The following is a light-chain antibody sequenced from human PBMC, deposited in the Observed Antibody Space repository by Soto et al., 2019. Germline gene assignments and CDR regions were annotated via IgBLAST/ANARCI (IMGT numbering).Light chain of an antibody. CDR2: DVS. Sequence: QSALTQPRSVSGSPGQSVTISCTGTSSDVGGYNYVSWYQQHPGKAPKLMIYDVSKRPSGGPDRFSGSKSGNTASLTISGLQAEDEADYYCCSYAGSLDVFGTGTKVTVL. J-gene: IGLJ1*01. CDR1: SSDVGGYNY. V-gene: IGLV2-11*01. CDR3: CSYAGSLDV.